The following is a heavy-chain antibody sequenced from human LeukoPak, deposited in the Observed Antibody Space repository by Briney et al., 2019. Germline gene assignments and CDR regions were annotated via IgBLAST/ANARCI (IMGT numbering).Heavy chain of an antibody. CDR2: IYYSGST. CDR1: GGSIISYY. CDR3: ARDRQWSGYDR. Sequence: SETLSLTCAVSGGSIISYYWSWIRQSPGKGLEWIGYIYYSGSTNYNPSLKSRVTISVDTSKNQFSLKLSSVTAADTAVYYCARDRQWSGYDRWGQGTLVTVSS. V-gene: IGHV4-59*01. D-gene: IGHD5-12*01. J-gene: IGHJ4*02.